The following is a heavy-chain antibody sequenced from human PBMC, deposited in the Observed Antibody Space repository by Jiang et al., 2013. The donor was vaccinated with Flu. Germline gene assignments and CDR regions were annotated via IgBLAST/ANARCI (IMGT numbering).Heavy chain of an antibody. D-gene: IGHD6-19*01. CDR1: GGSISSSSYY. CDR3: ARPSKYEQWLTPANWYFDL. Sequence: GLLKPSETLSLTCTVSGGSISSSSYYWGWIRQPPGKGLEWIGSIYYSGSTYYNPSLKSRVTISVDTSKNQFSLKLSSVTAADTAVYYCARPSKYEQWLTPANWYFDLWGRGTLVTVSS. J-gene: IGHJ2*01. V-gene: IGHV4-39*07. CDR2: IYYSGST.